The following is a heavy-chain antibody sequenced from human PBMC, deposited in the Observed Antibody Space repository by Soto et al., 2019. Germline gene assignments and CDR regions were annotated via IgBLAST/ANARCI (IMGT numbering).Heavy chain of an antibody. CDR1: GGSINSFY. J-gene: IGHJ4*02. D-gene: IGHD5-18*01. Sequence: PSETLSLTCSVLGGSINSFYWSWIRQPPGKGLEWVGYIHYTGSTNYNPSLKSRLTISVDTSKNQFSLKLSSVTAADTAVYYCARHATRGYSYGYVYDYWGQGTLVTVSS. CDR3: ARHATRGYSYGYVYDY. V-gene: IGHV4-59*08. CDR2: IHYTGST.